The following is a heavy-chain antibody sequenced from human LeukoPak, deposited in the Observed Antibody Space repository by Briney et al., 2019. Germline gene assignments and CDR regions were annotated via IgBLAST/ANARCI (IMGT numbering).Heavy chain of an antibody. CDR3: ASFIAAAGNWFDP. D-gene: IGHD6-13*01. J-gene: IGHJ5*02. CDR1: GGSISSSSYS. CDR2: IYYSGST. V-gene: IGHV4-39*01. Sequence: SETLSLTCTVSGGSISSSSYSWGWIRQPPGKGLEWIGSIYYSGSTYYNPSLKSRVTISVDTSKNQFSLKLSSVTAADTAVYYCASFIAAAGNWFDPWGQGTLVTVSS.